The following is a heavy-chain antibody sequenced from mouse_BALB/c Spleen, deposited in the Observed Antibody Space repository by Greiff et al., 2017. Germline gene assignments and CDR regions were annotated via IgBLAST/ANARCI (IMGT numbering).Heavy chain of an antibody. D-gene: IGHD4-1*01. V-gene: IGHV2-2*02. CDR2: IWSGGST. J-gene: IGHJ4*01. CDR3: ARNAELTGLYAMDY. CDR1: GFSLTSYG. Sequence: VKLVESGPGLVQPSQSLSITCTVSGFSLTSYGVHWVRQSPGKGLEWLGVIWSGGSTDYNAAFISRLSISKDNSKSQVFFKMNSLQANDTAIYYCARNAELTGLYAMDYWGQGTSVTVSS.